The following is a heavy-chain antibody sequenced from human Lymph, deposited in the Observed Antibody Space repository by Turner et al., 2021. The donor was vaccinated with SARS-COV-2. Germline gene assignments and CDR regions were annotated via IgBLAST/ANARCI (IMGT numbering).Heavy chain of an antibody. CDR2: MNPNSGNT. V-gene: IGHV1-8*02. CDR3: ARGRYSGGGMDV. D-gene: IGHD1-26*01. Sequence: QVQLVQSGAEVKKPGASVKVSCKAPGYTFTSYDINWVRQATGQGLEWMGWMNPNSGNTGYAQKCQGRVTMTRNTSISTAYMELSSLRSEDTAGYYCARGRYSGGGMDVWGQGTTVTVSS. J-gene: IGHJ6*02. CDR1: GYTFTSYD.